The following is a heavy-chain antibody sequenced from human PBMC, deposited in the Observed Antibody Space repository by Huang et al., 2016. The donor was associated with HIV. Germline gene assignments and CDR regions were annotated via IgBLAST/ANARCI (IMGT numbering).Heavy chain of an antibody. CDR1: GDSINSNTFY. J-gene: IGHJ1*01. V-gene: IGHV4-39*02. CDR2: IYYSGNT. Sequence: LQESGPGLVGPSETLSLTCAVSGDSINSNTFYWGWIRRPPGKALEWIVSIYYSGNTYYNPALKRRARIAVDASKNRIFLHLRSVTAADTGVYYCARTGVAVSDDPEYFQHWGQGALVTIS. D-gene: IGHD3-3*01. CDR3: ARTGVAVSDDPEYFQH.